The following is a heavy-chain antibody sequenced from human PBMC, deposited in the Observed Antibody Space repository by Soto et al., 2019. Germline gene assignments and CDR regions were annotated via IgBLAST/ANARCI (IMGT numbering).Heavy chain of an antibody. D-gene: IGHD2-21*02. J-gene: IGHJ3*02. V-gene: IGHV4-31*03. CDR3: AREHVGPYWGGDCANYAFDI. Sequence: QVQLQESGPGLVKPSQTLSLTCTVSGGSISSGGYYWSWIRQHPGKGLEWIGYIYYSGSTYSNPYHKSRVTNTVVTSKNQSSLKVSPVPSADTTSYYWAREHVGPYWGGDCANYAFDIWGQGTMVTVSS. CDR2: IYYSGST. CDR1: GGSISSGGYY.